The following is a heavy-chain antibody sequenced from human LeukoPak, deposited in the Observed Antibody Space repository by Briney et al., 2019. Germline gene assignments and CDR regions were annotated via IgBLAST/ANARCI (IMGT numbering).Heavy chain of an antibody. Sequence: GGSLRLSCAASGFTFSSYGMHWVRQAPGKGLEWVAFIRYDGSNKYYADSVKGRFTISRDNSKNTLYLQMNSLRAEDTAVYYCAKDYGRYDSSGQDAFDIWGQGTMVTVSS. V-gene: IGHV3-30*02. CDR3: AKDYGRYDSSGQDAFDI. D-gene: IGHD3-22*01. J-gene: IGHJ3*02. CDR2: IRYDGSNK. CDR1: GFTFSSYG.